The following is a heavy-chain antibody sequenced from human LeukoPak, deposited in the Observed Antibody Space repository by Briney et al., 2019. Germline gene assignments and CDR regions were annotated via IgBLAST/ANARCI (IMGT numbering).Heavy chain of an antibody. J-gene: IGHJ6*02. CDR3: ARDRHCVNGVCHSPPGMDV. V-gene: IGHV3-23*01. CDR1: GFTFTTYA. Sequence: GGSLRLSCAASGFTFTTYAMNWVRQAPGKGLEWVSFVSDSGDITYYTDSVKGRFTISRDNSINTLWLQMSSLRAEDTAVYYCARDRHCVNGVCHSPPGMDVWGQGTTVTVSS. CDR2: VSDSGDIT. D-gene: IGHD2-8*01.